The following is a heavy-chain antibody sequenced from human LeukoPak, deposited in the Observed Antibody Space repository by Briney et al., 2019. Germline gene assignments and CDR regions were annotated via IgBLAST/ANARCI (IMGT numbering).Heavy chain of an antibody. Sequence: GGSLRLSCAASGSTFSDHYMDWVRQAPGKGLEWVARIRNKTNSYTTEYAASVKGRFTISRDDSRNSLYLQMNSLKTEDTAVYYCARVYTSSSRTFDHLGQGTLVTVSS. J-gene: IGHJ4*02. D-gene: IGHD6-6*01. CDR2: IRNKTNSYTT. CDR3: ARVYTSSSRTFDH. CDR1: GSTFSDHY. V-gene: IGHV3-72*01.